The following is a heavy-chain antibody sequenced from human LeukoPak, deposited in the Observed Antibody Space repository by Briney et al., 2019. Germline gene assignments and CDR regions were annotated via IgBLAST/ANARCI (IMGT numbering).Heavy chain of an antibody. J-gene: IGHJ3*02. CDR1: GFTFSSYA. CDR3: AKDRDFYDTNSFSPDAFDI. V-gene: IGHV3-21*01. CDR2: ISASGSYI. D-gene: IGHD3-22*01. Sequence: NPGGSLRLSCATSGFTFSSYAINWVRQAPGKGLEWVSTISASGSYIFYADSVGGRFTISRDNAKNSLHLQMDSLRAEDTAVYYCAKDRDFYDTNSFSPDAFDIWGQGTMVTVSS.